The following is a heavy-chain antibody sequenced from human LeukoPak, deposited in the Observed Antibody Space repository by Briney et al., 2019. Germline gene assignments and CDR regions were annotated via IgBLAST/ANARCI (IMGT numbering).Heavy chain of an antibody. CDR2: ISSSSSYI. CDR1: GFAFSSYS. D-gene: IGHD3-22*01. CDR3: ARAHYYDSSGSTDAFDI. Sequence: LGGSLRLSCAASGFAFSSYSMNWVRQAPGTGLEWVSSISSSSSYIHYADSVKGRFTISRDNAKNPLFLQMNSLRAEDTAVYYCARAHYYDSSGSTDAFDIWGQGTMVTVSS. V-gene: IGHV3-21*01. J-gene: IGHJ3*02.